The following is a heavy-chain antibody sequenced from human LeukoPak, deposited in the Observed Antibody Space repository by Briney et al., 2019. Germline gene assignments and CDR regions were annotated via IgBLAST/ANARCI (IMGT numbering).Heavy chain of an antibody. CDR2: IWYDGSQR. J-gene: IGHJ4*02. CDR1: GFIFSTYG. Sequence: HPGGSLRLSCVASGFIFSTYGLHWVRQSPGRGLEWVAVIWYDGSQRYYADSVKGRFTISRDDSQNTIYLQMDSLRAEDTAVYYCATSSPRNYFDHWGQGTLVTVSS. V-gene: IGHV3-33*01. CDR3: ATSSPRNYFDH. D-gene: IGHD1-14*01.